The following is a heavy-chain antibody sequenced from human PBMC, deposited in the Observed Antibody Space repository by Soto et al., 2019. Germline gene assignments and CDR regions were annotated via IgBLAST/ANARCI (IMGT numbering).Heavy chain of an antibody. J-gene: IGHJ6*02. CDR1: GFTFSSYG. V-gene: IGHV3-33*01. CDR2: IWYDGSNK. CDR3: ARPISRYYYYGMDV. D-gene: IGHD2-21*01. Sequence: QVQLVESGGGVVQPGRSLRLSCAASGFTFSSYGMHWVRQAPGKGLEWVAVIWYDGSNKYYADSVKGRFTISRDNSKNTLYLQMNSLRAEDTAVYHCARPISRYYYYGMDVWGQGTTVTVSS.